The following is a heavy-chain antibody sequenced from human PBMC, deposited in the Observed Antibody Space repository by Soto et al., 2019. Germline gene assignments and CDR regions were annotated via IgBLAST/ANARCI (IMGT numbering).Heavy chain of an antibody. D-gene: IGHD2-21*02. Sequence: EVQLLESGGGLVQPGGSLRLSCAASGFTFSSYAMSWVRQAPGKGLEWVSAISDSGGSTYYADSVKGRFTISRDNSKNTLYLQMNSLRAEDTAVYYCAKDPAYCGGDCYSRPYDAFDIWGQGTMVTVSS. CDR1: GFTFSSYA. CDR3: AKDPAYCGGDCYSRPYDAFDI. CDR2: ISDSGGST. V-gene: IGHV3-23*01. J-gene: IGHJ3*02.